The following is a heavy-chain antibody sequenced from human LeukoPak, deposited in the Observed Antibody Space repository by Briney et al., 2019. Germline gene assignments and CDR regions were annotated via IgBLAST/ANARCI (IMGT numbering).Heavy chain of an antibody. CDR3: VRMRWGAFDH. J-gene: IGHJ5*02. D-gene: IGHD3-16*01. CDR2: IDYDGTTT. CDR1: GFTFSCFW. V-gene: IGHV3-74*01. Sequence: SGGSLRLSCAASGFTFSCFWMHWIRQAPGKGLVWVSPIDYDGTTTAYADSVKGRFTISRDNAKNTLFLQLNSLRVEDTAVYSCVRMRWGAFDHWGQGNLVTVSS.